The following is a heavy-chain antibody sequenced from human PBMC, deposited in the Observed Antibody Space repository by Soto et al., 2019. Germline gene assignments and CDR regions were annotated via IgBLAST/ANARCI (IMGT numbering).Heavy chain of an antibody. CDR3: ARDQGLGDV. D-gene: IGHD3-16*01. Sequence: VASVKVSCKASGYIFTNYNIHWVRQAPGQRLEWMGWINVGNGNTKYSERFQGRVTNTRDTSASTAFMELSSLTSEDTGVYYCARDQGLGDVWGQGTTVTSP. CDR2: INVGNGNT. CDR1: GYIFTNYN. V-gene: IGHV1-3*01. J-gene: IGHJ6*02.